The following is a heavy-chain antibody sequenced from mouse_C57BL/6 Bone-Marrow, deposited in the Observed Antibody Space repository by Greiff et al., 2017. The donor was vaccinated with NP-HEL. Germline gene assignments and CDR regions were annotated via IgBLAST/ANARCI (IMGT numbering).Heavy chain of an antibody. J-gene: IGHJ3*01. V-gene: IGHV5-17*01. CDR1: GFTFSDYG. Sequence: EVKLQESGGGLVKPGGSLKLSCAASGFTFSDYGMHWVRQAPEKGLAWVAYISSGSSTIYYADTVKGRFTISRDNAKNTLFLQMTSLRSEDTAMYYCASYDGPWFAYWGQGTLVTVSA. CDR2: ISSGSSTI. CDR3: ASYDGPWFAY. D-gene: IGHD2-3*01.